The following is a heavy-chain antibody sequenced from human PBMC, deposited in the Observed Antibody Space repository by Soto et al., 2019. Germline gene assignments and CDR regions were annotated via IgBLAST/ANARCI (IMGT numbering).Heavy chain of an antibody. CDR1: GFTFSSYG. CDR2: ISDDGSNK. J-gene: IGHJ4*02. Sequence: QVQLVESGGGVVQPGRSLRLSCAASGFTFSSYGMHWVRQAPGKGLEWVAAISDDGSNKYYADSVKGRFTISRDNSKNTLFLQMNSLRPEDTALYYCAPGVSGWKFDYWGQGTLVTVSS. V-gene: IGHV3-30*03. D-gene: IGHD6-19*01. CDR3: APGVSGWKFDY.